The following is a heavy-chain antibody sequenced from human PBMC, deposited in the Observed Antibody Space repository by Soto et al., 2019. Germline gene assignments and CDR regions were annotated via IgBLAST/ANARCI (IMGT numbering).Heavy chain of an antibody. D-gene: IGHD4-17*01. CDR1: GFTFSSYS. CDR2: ISSSSSTI. J-gene: IGHJ4*02. Sequence: EVQLVESGGGLVQPGGSLRLSCAASGFTFSSYSMNWVRQAPGKGLEWVSYISSSSSTIYYADSVKGRFTISRDNAKNSLYLPMNSLRDEDTAVYYCARDRTVTTEILDYWGQGTLVTVSS. V-gene: IGHV3-48*02. CDR3: ARDRTVTTEILDY.